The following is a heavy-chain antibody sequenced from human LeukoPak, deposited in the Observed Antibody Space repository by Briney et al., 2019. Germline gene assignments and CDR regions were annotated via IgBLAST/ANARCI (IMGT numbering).Heavy chain of an antibody. J-gene: IGHJ4*02. V-gene: IGHV4-34*01. CDR1: GGSFSGYY. CDR2: INHSGST. D-gene: IGHD3-10*01. CDR3: ARGGYGSGSYSNY. Sequence: SETLSLTCAVYGGSFSGYYWSWIRQPPGKGLEWIGEINHSGSTNYNPSLKSRATISVDTSKNQFSLKLSSVTAADTAVYYCARGGYGSGSYSNYWGQGTLVTVSS.